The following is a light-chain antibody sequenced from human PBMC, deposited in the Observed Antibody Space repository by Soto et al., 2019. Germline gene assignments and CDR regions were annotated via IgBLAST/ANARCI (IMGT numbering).Light chain of an antibody. Sequence: EIVLTQSPATLSLSPGERATLSCRASQSVSSYLAWYQQKPGQAPRLLIYDASNRATGIPARFSGSGSGTVFTLNISSLEPEDFAVYYCQQRSNWPTFGQGTKLEIK. CDR1: QSVSSY. CDR3: QQRSNWPT. CDR2: DAS. V-gene: IGKV3-11*01. J-gene: IGKJ2*01.